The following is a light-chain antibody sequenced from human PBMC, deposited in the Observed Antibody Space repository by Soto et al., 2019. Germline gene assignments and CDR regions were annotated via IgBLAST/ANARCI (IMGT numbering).Light chain of an antibody. CDR2: DVI. Sequence: QSALTKPASVSGSPGQSITIACTGSSSDIGGYNFVSWYQQHPGKAPKLMIYDVIKRPSGVSRRFSGSKSGNTASLTISGLQPEDEADYFCSAYTTTTTAVFGGGTKLTVL. CDR1: SSDIGGYNF. V-gene: IGLV2-14*03. CDR3: SAYTTTTTAV. J-gene: IGLJ2*01.